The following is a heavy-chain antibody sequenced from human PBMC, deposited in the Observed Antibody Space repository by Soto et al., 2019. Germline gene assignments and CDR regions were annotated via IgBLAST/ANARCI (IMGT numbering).Heavy chain of an antibody. V-gene: IGHV3-23*01. CDR3: AKDPQWSTSCDYFDY. CDR2: ISGSGGGT. Sequence: EGQLLESGGGLVQPGGSLRLSCAASGFTFSSYALSWVRQAPGKGLEWVSAISGSGGGTYYADSVKGRFTISRDNSKNTLYMQMNSLRAEDTAVYYCAKDPQWSTSCDYFDYWGQGTLVTVSS. J-gene: IGHJ4*02. D-gene: IGHD2-2*01. CDR1: GFTFSSYA.